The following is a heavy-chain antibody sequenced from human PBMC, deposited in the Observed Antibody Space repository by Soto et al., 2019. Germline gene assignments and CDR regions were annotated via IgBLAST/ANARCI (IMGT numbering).Heavy chain of an antibody. CDR2: ISGTDDYT. Sequence: PGGSLRLSCAASGFTFSNFAMTWVRQAPGAGLEWVSSISGTDDYTYYADSVKGRFTISRDNAKNSLYLQMNSLRAEDTAVYYCATIGGGIVVVPAARRSMDVWGQGTTVTVSS. D-gene: IGHD2-2*01. CDR1: GFTFSNFA. J-gene: IGHJ6*02. CDR3: ATIGGGIVVVPAARRSMDV. V-gene: IGHV3-23*01.